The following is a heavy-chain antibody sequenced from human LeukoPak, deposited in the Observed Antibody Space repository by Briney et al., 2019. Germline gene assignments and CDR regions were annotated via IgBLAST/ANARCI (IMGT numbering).Heavy chain of an antibody. CDR1: GYTFTGCY. CDR3: ARGYSYGSADY. V-gene: IGHV1-2*02. J-gene: IGHJ4*02. Sequence: ASVKVSCKASGYTFTGCYMHWVRQAPGQGLEWMGWINPNSGGTNYAQKFQGRVTMTRDTSISTAYMELSRLSFDDTAVYYCARGYSYGSADYWGQGTLVTVSS. CDR2: INPNSGGT. D-gene: IGHD5-18*01.